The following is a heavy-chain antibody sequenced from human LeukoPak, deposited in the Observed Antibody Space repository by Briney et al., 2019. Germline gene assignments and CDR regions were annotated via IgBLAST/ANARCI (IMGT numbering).Heavy chain of an antibody. Sequence: SVKVSCKASGGTFSSYAISWVRQAPGQGLEWMGGIIPIFGTANYAQKFQGRVTITTDESTSAAYMELSSLRSEDTAVYYCARSMGYSYGYDWFDPWGQGTLVTVSS. V-gene: IGHV1-69*05. J-gene: IGHJ5*02. D-gene: IGHD5-18*01. CDR3: ARSMGYSYGYDWFDP. CDR2: IIPIFGTA. CDR1: GGTFSSYA.